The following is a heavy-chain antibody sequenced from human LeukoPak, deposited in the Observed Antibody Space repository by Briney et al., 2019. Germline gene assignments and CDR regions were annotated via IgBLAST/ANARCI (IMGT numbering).Heavy chain of an antibody. CDR1: GGSFSGYH. CDR3: ARHVRGTWFGDDYPYSADV. J-gene: IGHJ6*04. CDR2: IDPYGGS. D-gene: IGHD3-10*01. Sequence: SETLSLTCAVYGGSFSGYHWSWIRQTPGKGLEWIGEIDPYGGSNYNPSLKSRVTIEVDTSKNQCSLKLTSVTAADTALYHCARHVRGTWFGDDYPYSADVWGKGTTVTISS. V-gene: IGHV4-34*01.